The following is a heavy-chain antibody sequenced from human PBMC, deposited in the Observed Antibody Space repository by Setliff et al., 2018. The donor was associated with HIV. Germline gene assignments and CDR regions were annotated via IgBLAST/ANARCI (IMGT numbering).Heavy chain of an antibody. CDR1: GYTFSDYY. J-gene: IGHJ5*02. Sequence: ASVKVSCKSSGYTFSDYYMHWVRQAPGQGLEWMGIMNAKSGSTHYARKFQGRVTMTRDTATSTVYMELSSLRSEDTAVYYCARDPIRAVGVDFWSATNNWFGPWGQGTLVTV. D-gene: IGHD3-3*01. CDR2: MNAKSGST. CDR3: ARDPIRAVGVDFWSATNNWFGP. V-gene: IGHV1-46*01.